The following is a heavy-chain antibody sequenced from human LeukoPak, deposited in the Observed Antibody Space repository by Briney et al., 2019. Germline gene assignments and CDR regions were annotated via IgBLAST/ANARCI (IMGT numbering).Heavy chain of an antibody. CDR1: GGSITNSNFY. Sequence: SETLSLTCTVSGGSITNSNFYWGWIRQPPGKGLEWIGYIYCSGSTNYNPSLKSRVTISVDTSKNQFSLKLSSVTAADTAVYYCARGRVRYFDWLLDYHYYGMDVWGQGTTVTVSS. CDR3: ARGRVRYFDWLLDYHYYGMDV. V-gene: IGHV4-61*05. J-gene: IGHJ6*02. D-gene: IGHD3-9*01. CDR2: IYCSGST.